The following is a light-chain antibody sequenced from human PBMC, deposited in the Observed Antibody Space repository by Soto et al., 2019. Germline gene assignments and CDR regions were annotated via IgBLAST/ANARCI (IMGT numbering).Light chain of an antibody. V-gene: IGKV3-15*01. CDR1: QDISTN. J-gene: IGKJ1*01. CDR3: QQYDNWLRT. Sequence: EIVMTQSPATLSVSPGERATLSCRASQDISTNLAWYQQTPGQAPSLLIYGASTRATGIPAGFSGSGSGTEFTLTISSLQTEDFAVYYCQQYDNWLRTFGQGTKVEIK. CDR2: GAS.